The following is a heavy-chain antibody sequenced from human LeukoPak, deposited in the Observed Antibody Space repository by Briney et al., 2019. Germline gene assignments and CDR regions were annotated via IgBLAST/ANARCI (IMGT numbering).Heavy chain of an antibody. Sequence: SETLSLTCTVSGDSISSSTNNWGWIRQPPGKGLEWIGSVSYTETTRYNPSLKSRVTISIDTSRTQFSLKFTSVTAADTAVYYCARTSYCGDDCYTPVDFDFWGQGIPVTVSA. CDR2: VSYTETT. J-gene: IGHJ4*02. CDR3: ARTSYCGDDCYTPVDFDF. D-gene: IGHD2-21*02. V-gene: IGHV4-39*01. CDR1: GDSISSSTNN.